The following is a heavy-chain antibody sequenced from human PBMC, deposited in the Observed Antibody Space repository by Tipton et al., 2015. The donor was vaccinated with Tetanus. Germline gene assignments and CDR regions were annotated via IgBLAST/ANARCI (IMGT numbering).Heavy chain of an antibody. J-gene: IGHJ5*02. Sequence: TLSLTCSVSGGSISSRNYYWGWIRQPPGLGLEFIGRVYYSGNTYYNPSLKSRVTISVDTSKNQFSLKLSSVTATDTAVYYCAAQIIPTDRGGWFDPWGQGTLATVSS. CDR1: GGSISSRNYY. CDR2: VYYSGNT. D-gene: IGHD3-3*01. CDR3: AAQIIPTDRGGWFDP. V-gene: IGHV4-39*01.